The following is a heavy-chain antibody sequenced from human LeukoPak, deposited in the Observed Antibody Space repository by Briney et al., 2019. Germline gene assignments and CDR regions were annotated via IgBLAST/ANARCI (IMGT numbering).Heavy chain of an antibody. CDR1: GYTFTTYD. Sequence: ASVKVSCKASGYTFTTYDINWVRQATGQGLEWMGWMNPNTGNTGYAQRFQGRVTLTRSTSINTAYMELSSLRSGDTAVYYCARDDIVVVPAASVIYYYYGMDVWGQGTTVTVSS. CDR3: ARDDIVVVPAASVIYYYYGMDV. D-gene: IGHD2-2*01. CDR2: MNPNTGNT. V-gene: IGHV1-8*03. J-gene: IGHJ6*02.